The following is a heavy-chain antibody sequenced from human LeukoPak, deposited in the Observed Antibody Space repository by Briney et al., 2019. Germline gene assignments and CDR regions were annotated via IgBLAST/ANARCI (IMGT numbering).Heavy chain of an antibody. J-gene: IGHJ4*02. CDR2: IKQDGSEK. CDR1: GFSFSDYW. CDR3: ARGWNYAFRFDY. V-gene: IGHV3-7*01. Sequence: DPGGSLRLSCAASGFSFSDYWMTWVRQAPGKGLEWVVHIKQDGSEKYYVDSIKGRFTISRDNAKNLVYLQMNSLRGEDTAVYYCARGWNYAFRFDYWGQGTLVSVSS. D-gene: IGHD1-7*01.